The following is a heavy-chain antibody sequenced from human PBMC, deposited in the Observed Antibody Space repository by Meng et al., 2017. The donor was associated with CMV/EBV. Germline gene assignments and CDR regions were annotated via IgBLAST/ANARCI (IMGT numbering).Heavy chain of an antibody. D-gene: IGHD5-18*01. CDR1: GGSISSYY. CDR2: IYYSGST. V-gene: IGHV4-59*01. Sequence: SETLSLTCTVSGGSISSYYWSWIRQPPGKGLEWIGYIYYSGSTNYNPSLKSRVTISVDPSKNQFSLKLSSVTAADTAVYYCARGGARDTARLGYWGQGTLVTVSS. J-gene: IGHJ4*02. CDR3: ARGGARDTARLGY.